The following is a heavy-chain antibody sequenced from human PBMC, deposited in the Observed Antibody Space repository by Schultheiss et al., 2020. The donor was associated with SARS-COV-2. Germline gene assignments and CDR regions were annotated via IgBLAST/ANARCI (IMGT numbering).Heavy chain of an antibody. D-gene: IGHD5-24*01. CDR1: GFSLSTSAMR. CDR3: AHRDDDNVADY. Sequence: SGPTLVKPTQTLTLTCTFSGFSLSTSAMRVSWIRQPPGKALEWLALIYWDDDKRYSPSLKSRLTISKDTSKNQVVLTMTNMDPEDTATYYCAHRDDDNVADYWGQGTLVTVSS. J-gene: IGHJ4*02. CDR2: IYWDDDK. V-gene: IGHV2-5*08.